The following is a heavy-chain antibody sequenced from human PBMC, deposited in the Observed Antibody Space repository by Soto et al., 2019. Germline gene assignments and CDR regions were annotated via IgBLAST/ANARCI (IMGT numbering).Heavy chain of an antibody. J-gene: IGHJ6*02. CDR2: IWYDGSNK. CDR3: ASDLGSYYGGGYYYGRDV. Sequence: QVQLVESGGGVVQPGRSLRLSCAASGVTFSSYGMHWVRQAPGKGLEWVAVIWYDGSNKYYAYSVKGRFTISRDNSKNTLYLQMNSLRAEDTALYYCASDLGSYYGGGYYYGRDVWFQGTTYTVSS. V-gene: IGHV3-33*01. CDR1: GVTFSSYG. D-gene: IGHD1-26*01.